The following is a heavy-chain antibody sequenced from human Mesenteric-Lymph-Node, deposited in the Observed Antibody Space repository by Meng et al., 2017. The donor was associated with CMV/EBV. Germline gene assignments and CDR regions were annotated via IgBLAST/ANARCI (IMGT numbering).Heavy chain of an antibody. Sequence: GGSLRLSCAASGFTFSSYSMNWVRQAPGKGLEWVSSISSSSSYIYYADSVKGRFTISRDNAKNSLYLQMNSLRAEDTAVYYCARDRTTVTTESYYYYGMDVWGQGTTVTVSS. J-gene: IGHJ6*02. D-gene: IGHD4-11*01. CDR3: ARDRTTVTTESYYYYGMDV. V-gene: IGHV3-21*01. CDR2: ISSSSSYI. CDR1: GFTFSSYS.